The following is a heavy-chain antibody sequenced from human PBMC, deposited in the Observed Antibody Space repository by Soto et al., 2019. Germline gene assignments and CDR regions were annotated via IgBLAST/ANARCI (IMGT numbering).Heavy chain of an antibody. V-gene: IGHV4-39*01. CDR3: GAQDYGAKWYYFET. CDR2: IYYIGNT. J-gene: IGHJ4*02. D-gene: IGHD4-17*01. CDR1: GGSISSSSSY. Sequence: QLQLHESGPGLVRPSETLSLPCIVSGGSISSSSSYWGWIRQPPGQGLEWIGSIYYIGNTYYSPSLESRVTISIHSSKTQFSLKLNSLTTPDTAMYYCGAQDYGAKWYYFETWGQGNLVSVSS.